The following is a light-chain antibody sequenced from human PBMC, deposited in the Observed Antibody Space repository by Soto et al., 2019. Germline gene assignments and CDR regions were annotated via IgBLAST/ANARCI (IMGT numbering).Light chain of an antibody. CDR1: SNNY. V-gene: IGLV2-11*01. Sequence: QSALTQPRSVSGSPGQSVTISCTGISNNYVSCYQQHPGKVPKVIVYDVTLRTSGVSDRVSGSRSGNTASLAISGLRAEDEADYYCCSYSGTYTEVVFGGGTKVTVL. J-gene: IGLJ2*01. CDR3: CSYSGTYTEVV. CDR2: DVT.